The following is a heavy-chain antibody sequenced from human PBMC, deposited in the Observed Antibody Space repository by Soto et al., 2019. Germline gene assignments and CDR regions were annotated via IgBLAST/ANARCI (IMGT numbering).Heavy chain of an antibody. J-gene: IGHJ6*02. CDR3: ARAPWGTRYGMDV. Sequence: SETLSLTCAVSGGSISSAAHAWSWIRQPPGKGLEWIGYSYYSGSTYHNPSLKSRVTISVDTSKNQFSLKMWSVTAADTAVYYCARAPWGTRYGMDVWDQGTAVTVSS. CDR2: SYYSGST. CDR1: GGSISSAAHA. V-gene: IGHV4-30-2*01. D-gene: IGHD7-27*01.